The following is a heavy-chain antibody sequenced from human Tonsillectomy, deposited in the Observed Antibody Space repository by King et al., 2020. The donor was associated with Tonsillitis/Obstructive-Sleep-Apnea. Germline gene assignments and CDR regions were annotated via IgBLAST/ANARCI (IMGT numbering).Heavy chain of an antibody. V-gene: IGHV4-34*01. CDR1: GGSFSGYY. Sequence: VQLQQWGAGLLKPSETLSLTCAVYGGSFSGYYWSWIRQPPGKGLEWIGEIDHTGSTNYNPSLTSRVTISPDTSKPQFSLKLSSVTAADTAVYFCAREITTGAFDIWGQGTMVTVSS. CDR3: AREITTGAFDI. J-gene: IGHJ3*02. CDR2: IDHTGST. D-gene: IGHD3-3*01.